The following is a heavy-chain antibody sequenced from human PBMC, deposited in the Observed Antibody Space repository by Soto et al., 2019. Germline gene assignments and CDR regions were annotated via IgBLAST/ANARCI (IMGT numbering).Heavy chain of an antibody. Sequence: QVQLVQSGAEVKKPGSSVKVSCKASGGTFSSLAISWVRQAPGQGLEWMGGLVPVVGTANYAQKFQDRVTITADKSTSTSYMELSSLRSEDTAVYYCARSPGVFDYWGQGTLVTVSS. V-gene: IGHV1-69*06. CDR3: ARSPGVFDY. J-gene: IGHJ4*02. CDR1: GGTFSSLA. CDR2: LVPVVGTA. D-gene: IGHD3-10*01.